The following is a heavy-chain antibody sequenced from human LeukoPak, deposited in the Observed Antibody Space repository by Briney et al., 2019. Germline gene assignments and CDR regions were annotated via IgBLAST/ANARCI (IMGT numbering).Heavy chain of an antibody. CDR2: MNPNSGNT. CDR1: GYTFTSYD. V-gene: IGHV1-8*01. Sequence: GASVKVSCKASGYTFTSYDINWVRQAPGQGLEWMGWMNPNSGNTGYAQKFQGRVTMTRSTSIGTAYMELGSLGSEDTAVYYCARDQSRGYGFDYWGQGTLVTVSS. CDR3: ARDQSRGYGFDY. D-gene: IGHD3-22*01. J-gene: IGHJ4*02.